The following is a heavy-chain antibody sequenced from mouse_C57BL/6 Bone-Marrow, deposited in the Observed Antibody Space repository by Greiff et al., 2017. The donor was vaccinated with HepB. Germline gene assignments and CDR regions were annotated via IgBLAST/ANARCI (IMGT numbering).Heavy chain of an antibody. V-gene: IGHV1-59*01. J-gene: IGHJ4*01. Sequence: QVQLQQPGAELVRPGTSVKLSCKASGYTFTSYWMHWVKQRPGQGLEWIGVIDPSDSYTNYNQKFKGKATLTVDTSSSTAYMQLSSLTSEDSAAYYCARRGYSNYVNYYAMDYWGQGTSVTVSS. CDR1: GYTFTSYW. CDR3: ARRGYSNYVNYYAMDY. CDR2: IDPSDSYT. D-gene: IGHD2-5*01.